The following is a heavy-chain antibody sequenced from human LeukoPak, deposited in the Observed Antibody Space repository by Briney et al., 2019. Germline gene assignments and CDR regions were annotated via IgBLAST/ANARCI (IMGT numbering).Heavy chain of an antibody. CDR1: GYTFTGYY. CDR3: ARALTDHYYDSSGYYNWFDP. J-gene: IGHJ5*02. Sequence: ASVKVSCKASGYTFTGYYMHWVRQAPGQGLEWMGWINPNSGGTNYAQKFQGRVTMTRDTSISTAYMELSRLRSDDTAVYYCARALTDHYYDSSGYYNWFDPWGQGTLVTVSS. D-gene: IGHD3-22*01. CDR2: INPNSGGT. V-gene: IGHV1-2*02.